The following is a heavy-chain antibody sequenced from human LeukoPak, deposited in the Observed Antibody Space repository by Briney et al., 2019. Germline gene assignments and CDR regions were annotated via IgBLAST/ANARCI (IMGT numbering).Heavy chain of an antibody. V-gene: IGHV3-74*01. Sequence: GGSLRLSCVASGFTFSSCWMHWVRHAPGKGLVWVSRINSDGSSTSYADSVKGRFTISRDNAKNTLYLQMSSLRAEDTAVYYCARGRRSGYQLDYWGQGTLVTVSS. D-gene: IGHD3-3*01. CDR2: INSDGSST. CDR1: GFTFSSCW. CDR3: ARGRRSGYQLDY. J-gene: IGHJ4*02.